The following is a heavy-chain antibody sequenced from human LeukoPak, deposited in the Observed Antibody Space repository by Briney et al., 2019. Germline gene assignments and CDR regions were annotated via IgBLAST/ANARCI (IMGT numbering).Heavy chain of an antibody. V-gene: IGHV4-31*03. J-gene: IGHJ5*02. Sequence: SETLSLTCTVSGGSISSGGYYWSWIRQHPGGGLQWIVYMCYSGSTYYNPSLKSRVTISVDTSKNQFSLKLSSVTAADTAVYYCARRIAAAGTRWFDPWGQGTLVTVSS. CDR2: MCYSGST. CDR3: ARRIAAAGTRWFDP. D-gene: IGHD6-13*01. CDR1: GGSISSGGYY.